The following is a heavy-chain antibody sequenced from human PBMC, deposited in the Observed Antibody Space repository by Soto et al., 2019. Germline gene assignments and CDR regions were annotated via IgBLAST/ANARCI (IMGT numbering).Heavy chain of an antibody. CDR3: AKEAVYNGGGYRGWYDD. V-gene: IGHV3-23*01. D-gene: IGHD6-19*01. CDR1: GVSFGSYP. Sequence: PGGSLRLSCAGSGVSFGSYPMSWVRQAPGKGLEWVSSITASGAATYHADSVKGRLTISRDNSKNTLYLQMSSLRAEDTAVYFCAKEAVYNGGGYRGWYDDWGPGTLVSLSS. J-gene: IGHJ4*02. CDR2: ITASGAAT.